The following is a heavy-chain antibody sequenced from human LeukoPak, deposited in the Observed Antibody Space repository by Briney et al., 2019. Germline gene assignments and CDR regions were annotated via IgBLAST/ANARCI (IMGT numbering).Heavy chain of an antibody. V-gene: IGHV4-59*01. D-gene: IGHD3-10*01. J-gene: IGHJ6*03. CDR2: IYYSGST. CDR3: ARGTYGSGSYSHYYYYMDV. CDR1: GGSISSYY. Sequence: SETLSLTCTVSGGSISSYYWSWIRQPPGKGLEWIGYIYYSGSTNYNPSLKSRVTISVDTSKNQFSLKLSSVTAADTAVYYSARGTYGSGSYSHYYYYMDVWGKGTTVTVSS.